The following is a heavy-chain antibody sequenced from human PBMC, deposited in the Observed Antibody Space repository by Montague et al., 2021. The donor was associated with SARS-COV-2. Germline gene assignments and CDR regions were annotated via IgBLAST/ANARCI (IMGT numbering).Heavy chain of an antibody. CDR3: AKEVRESSSFDY. D-gene: IGHD4-23*01. J-gene: IGHJ4*02. V-gene: IGHV3-9*01. Sequence: SLRLSCAASGFTFDDYAMNWVRQAPGKGLEWVSGISWNSGNIGYADSVKGRFTISRDNAKNSLYLQMNSLRAEDTALYYCAKEVRESSSFDYWGQGTLVTVSS. CDR2: ISWNSGNI. CDR1: GFTFDDYA.